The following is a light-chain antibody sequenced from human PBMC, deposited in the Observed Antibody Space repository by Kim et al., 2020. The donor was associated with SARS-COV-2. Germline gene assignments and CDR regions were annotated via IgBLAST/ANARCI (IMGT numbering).Light chain of an antibody. CDR3: QSYDSSLSVWV. CDR2: GNT. Sequence: QSVLTQPPSVSGAPGQRVTISCTGSSSNIGAGYDVNWYQQLPGTAPKLLIYGNTNRPSGVPDRFSGSKSGTSAPLAITGLQAEHEADYYCQSYDSSLSVWVFGGGTQLTVL. V-gene: IGLV1-40*01. J-gene: IGLJ3*02. CDR1: SSNIGAGYD.